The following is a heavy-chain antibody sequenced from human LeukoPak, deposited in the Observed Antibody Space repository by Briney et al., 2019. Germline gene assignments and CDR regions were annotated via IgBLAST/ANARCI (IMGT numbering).Heavy chain of an antibody. CDR3: ARAYGSSGYYQLPIDY. Sequence: PGGSLRLSCAASGFTFSSYAMSWVRQAPGKGLEWVSSITGSGGTTDHADSVRGRFTISRDNSKNTLYLQMNSMRVEDTALYYCARAYGSSGYYQLPIDYWGQGTLVTVSS. CDR2: ITGSGGTT. D-gene: IGHD3-22*01. CDR1: GFTFSSYA. V-gene: IGHV3-23*01. J-gene: IGHJ4*02.